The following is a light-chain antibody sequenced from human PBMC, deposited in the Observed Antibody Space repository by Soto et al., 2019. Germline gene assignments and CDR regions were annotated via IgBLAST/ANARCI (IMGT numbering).Light chain of an antibody. CDR1: SGHSSYA. J-gene: IGLJ2*01. CDR2: LNSDGSH. CDR3: QTWGTGIQV. V-gene: IGLV4-69*01. Sequence: QSVLTQSPSASASLGAPVKLTCTLSSGHSSYAIAWHQQQPERGPRYLMKLNSDGSHNKGDGIPDRFSGSSSGAERYLTISSLQSEDEADYYCQTWGTGIQVFGGGTKLTVL.